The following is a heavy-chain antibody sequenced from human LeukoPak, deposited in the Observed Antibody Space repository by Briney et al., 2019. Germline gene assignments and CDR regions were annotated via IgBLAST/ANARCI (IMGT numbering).Heavy chain of an antibody. V-gene: IGHV3-33*01. J-gene: IGHJ4*02. CDR1: GFTFSSYG. Sequence: PGRSLRLSCAASGFTFSSYGMHWVRQAPGKGLEWVAVIWYDGSNKYYADSVKGRFTISRDNSKNTLYLQMNSLRAEDTAVYYCAGDGLYCSGGSCYRLFDYWGQGTLVTVSS. D-gene: IGHD2-15*01. CDR2: IWYDGSNK. CDR3: AGDGLYCSGGSCYRLFDY.